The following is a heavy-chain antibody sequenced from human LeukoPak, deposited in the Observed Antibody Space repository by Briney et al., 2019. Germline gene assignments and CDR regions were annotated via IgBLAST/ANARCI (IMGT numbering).Heavy chain of an antibody. Sequence: PGGSLRLSCAASGFTVSSNYMSWVRQAPGKGLEWVSLIYSGGSTYYADSVKGRFTISRDNAKNSLYLQMSSLRAEDTALYYCTRRAARWQFDLWGRGTPLTVSS. J-gene: IGHJ2*01. CDR1: GFTVSSNY. CDR2: IYSGGST. D-gene: IGHD5-24*01. CDR3: TRRAARWQFDL. V-gene: IGHV3-53*05.